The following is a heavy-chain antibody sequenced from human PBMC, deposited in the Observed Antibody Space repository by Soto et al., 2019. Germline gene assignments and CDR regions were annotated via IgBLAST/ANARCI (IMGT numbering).Heavy chain of an antibody. V-gene: IGHV5-10-1*01. CDR1: VYTFTSYW. CDR2: IDPSDSYT. Sequence: PGESLKISCQGSVYTFTSYWISWVRQMPGKGLEWMGRIDPSDSYTNYSPSFQGHVTISVDKSISTAYLQWSSLKASDTAMYYCARRMRMTAGGQSDYYGMDVWGQGTTVTVSS. CDR3: ARRMRMTAGGQSDYYGMDV. D-gene: IGHD6-13*01. J-gene: IGHJ6*02.